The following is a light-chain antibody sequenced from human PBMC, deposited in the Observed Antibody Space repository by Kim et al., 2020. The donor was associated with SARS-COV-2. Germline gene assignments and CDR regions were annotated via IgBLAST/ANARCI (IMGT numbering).Light chain of an antibody. CDR2: EDN. CDR3: QSYDSSSVV. J-gene: IGLJ2*01. Sequence: GRPVTISCTRSSGSIASNYVQWYQQRPGSAPTTVIYEDNQRPSGVPDRFSGSIDSSSNSASLTISGLKTKDEADYYCQSYDSSSVVFGGGTQLTVL. CDR1: SGSIASNY. V-gene: IGLV6-57*03.